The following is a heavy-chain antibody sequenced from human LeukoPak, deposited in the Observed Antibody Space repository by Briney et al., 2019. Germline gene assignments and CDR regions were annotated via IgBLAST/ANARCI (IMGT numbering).Heavy chain of an antibody. D-gene: IGHD6-13*01. CDR1: GFTVSSYA. V-gene: IGHV3-23*01. CDR2: ISGSGGST. J-gene: IGHJ4*02. CDR3: AKERDSRGYFDY. Sequence: GGSLRLACAPSGFTVSSYAMSWVRQVARKGLEWVSAISGSGGSTYYADSVKGRFTISRNNSKNTLYMQMNSLRAEDTAVYYCAKERDSRGYFDYWGQGTLVTVSS.